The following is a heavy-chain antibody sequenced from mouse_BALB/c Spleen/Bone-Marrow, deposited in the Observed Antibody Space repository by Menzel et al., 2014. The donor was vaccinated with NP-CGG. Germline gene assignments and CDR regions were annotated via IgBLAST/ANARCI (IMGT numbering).Heavy chain of an antibody. D-gene: IGHD1-1*01. CDR3: ANYYYGSSLFAY. J-gene: IGHJ3*01. CDR2: IDPANGNT. V-gene: IGHV14-3*02. Sequence: EVQRVESGAELVKPGASVKLSCTASGFNIKDTYMHWVKQRPGQGLEWIGRIDPANGNTKYDPKFQGKATITADTSSNTAYLQLSSLTSEDTAVYYCANYYYGSSLFAYWGQGTLVTVSA. CDR1: GFNIKDTY.